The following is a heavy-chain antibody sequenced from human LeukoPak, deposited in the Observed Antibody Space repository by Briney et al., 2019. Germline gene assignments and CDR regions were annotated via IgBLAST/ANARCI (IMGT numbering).Heavy chain of an antibody. CDR3: ARLVGYYDSSGHHY. J-gene: IGHJ4*02. CDR1: GGSFSGYY. CDR2: INHSGST. V-gene: IGHV4-34*01. Sequence: PSETLSLTCAVYGGSFSGYYWSWIRQPPGKGLEWIGEINHSGSTNYNPSLKSRVTISVDTSKNQFSLKLSSVTAADTAVYYCARLVGYYDSSGHHYWGQGTLVTVSS. D-gene: IGHD3-22*01.